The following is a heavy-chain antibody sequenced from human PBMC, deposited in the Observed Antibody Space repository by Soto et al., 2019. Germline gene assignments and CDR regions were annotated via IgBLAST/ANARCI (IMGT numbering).Heavy chain of an antibody. CDR3: ARLQLVQKVIDY. V-gene: IGHV4-59*01. CDR1: GDSISTYY. D-gene: IGHD1-1*01. J-gene: IGHJ4*02. CDR2: IFYSGGT. Sequence: SETLSLTCTVSGDSISTYYWSWIRQPPGKGLQWIGYIFYSGGTAYNPSLKSRVTISLDMSKKQISLKLSSATTADTATYFCARLQLVQKVIDYWGQGTLVTVSS.